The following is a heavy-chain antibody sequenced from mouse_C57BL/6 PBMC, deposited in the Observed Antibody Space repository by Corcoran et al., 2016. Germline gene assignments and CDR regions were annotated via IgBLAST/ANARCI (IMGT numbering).Heavy chain of an antibody. Sequence: QVQLQQSGAELMKPGASVKLSCKATGYTFTGYWKEWVTQRPGHGLEWIGEILPGSGRTHYNETFKGKATFTADTSSNTDYMQLSSLTTEDSAIYYGAWNYGSSYDWYFEVGGTGTTVTGAS. CDR2: ILPGSGRT. D-gene: IGHD1-1*01. J-gene: IGHJ1*03. CDR3: AWNYGSSYDWYFEV. V-gene: IGHV1-9*01. CDR1: GYTFTGYW.